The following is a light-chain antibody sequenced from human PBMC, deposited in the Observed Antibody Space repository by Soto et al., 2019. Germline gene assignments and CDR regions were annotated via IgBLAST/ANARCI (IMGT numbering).Light chain of an antibody. CDR1: QSINSY. CDR3: QQSYTTPRT. Sequence: DIQMTQSPSSLSASVGDRVTITCRTSQSINSYLNWYQQKPGKAPKLVIYTTSNLQNGVPSSFSGSGSGTDFTLTIGSLQPEDFATYYCQQSYTTPRTCGQGTKVEIK. J-gene: IGKJ1*01. V-gene: IGKV1-39*01. CDR2: TTS.